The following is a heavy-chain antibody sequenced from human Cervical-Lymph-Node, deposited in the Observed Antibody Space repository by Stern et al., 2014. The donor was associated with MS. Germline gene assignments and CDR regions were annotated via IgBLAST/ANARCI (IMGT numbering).Heavy chain of an antibody. Sequence: EVHLVESGGGLVQPGGSLRLSCVACGFSFGTPWMSWVRPPPGWGLEWVANIRQDGYDKFYVDSVKGRFTISRDNARNSLYLQMNSLTVADTAVYYCARDRRAFLDYWGQGTHVAVSS. V-gene: IGHV3-7*01. CDR1: GFSFGTPW. CDR3: ARDRRAFLDY. D-gene: IGHD2/OR15-2a*01. J-gene: IGHJ4*02. CDR2: IRQDGYDK.